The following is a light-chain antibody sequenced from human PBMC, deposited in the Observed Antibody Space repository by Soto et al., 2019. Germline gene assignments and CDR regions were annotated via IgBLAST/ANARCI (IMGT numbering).Light chain of an antibody. Sequence: EMLLTQSPGTLSLSPWEIATLSCRASQSVSSSYLAWYQQKPGQAPRLLIYGASSRATGIPDRFSGSGSGTDFTLTISRLEPEDFAVYYCQQYGGSPPITFGQGTRLEIK. CDR1: QSVSSSY. V-gene: IGKV3-20*01. CDR3: QQYGGSPPIT. CDR2: GAS. J-gene: IGKJ5*01.